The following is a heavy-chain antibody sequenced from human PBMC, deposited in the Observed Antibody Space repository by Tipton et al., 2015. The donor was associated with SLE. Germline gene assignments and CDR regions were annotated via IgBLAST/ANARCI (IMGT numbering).Heavy chain of an antibody. J-gene: IGHJ3*02. CDR3: ARDPGGQTGAFDI. V-gene: IGHV4-61*02. CDR1: GGSISSGSYY. Sequence: TLSLTCTVSGGSISSGSYYWSWIRQPAGKGLEWIGRIYTRGSTNYNLSLKSRVIISVDTSKNQLSLSLGSVTAADTATYFCARDPGGQTGAFDIWGPGTTVTVSS. CDR2: IYTRGST. D-gene: IGHD3-16*01.